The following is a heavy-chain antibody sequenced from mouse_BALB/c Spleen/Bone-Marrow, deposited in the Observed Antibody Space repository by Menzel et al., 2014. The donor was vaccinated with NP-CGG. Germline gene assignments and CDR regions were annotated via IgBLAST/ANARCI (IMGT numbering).Heavy chain of an antibody. CDR1: GFSLSRYS. V-gene: IGHV2-6-4*01. Sequence: QVQLKQSGPGLVAPSQSLSITCTVSGFSLSRYSVHWVRRPPGKGLEWLGMIWGGGSTDYNSALKSRLSISKDNSKSQVFLKMNSLQTDDTAMYYCARNPPYGNYEDYYAMDYWGQGTSVTVSS. CDR3: ARNPPYGNYEDYYAMDY. D-gene: IGHD2-1*01. J-gene: IGHJ4*01. CDR2: IWGGGST.